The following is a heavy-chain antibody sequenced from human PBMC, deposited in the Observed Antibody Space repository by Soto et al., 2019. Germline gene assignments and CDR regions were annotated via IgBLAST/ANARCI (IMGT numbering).Heavy chain of an antibody. J-gene: IGHJ3*02. CDR3: ARGDRITMIVVVPEDAFDI. V-gene: IGHV1-46*01. CDR2: INAGGGYT. D-gene: IGHD3-22*01. Sequence: ASVKVSCKASGYSFTNYYMHWVRQAPGQGLEWMGTINAGGGYTTYAQRFQGRVTMTRDTSTSTVSMELSRLRSDDTAVYYCARGDRITMIVVVPEDAFDIWGQGTMVTVSS. CDR1: GYSFTNYY.